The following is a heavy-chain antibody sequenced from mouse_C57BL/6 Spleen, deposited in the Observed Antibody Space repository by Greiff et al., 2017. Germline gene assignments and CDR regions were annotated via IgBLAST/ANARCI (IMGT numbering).Heavy chain of an antibody. CDR1: GYTFTSYW. J-gene: IGHJ3*01. Sequence: QVQLQQPGAELVRPGSSVTLSCKASGYTFTSYWMHWVKLRPIQGLEWIGNIDPSDSETHYNQKFKDKATLTVDKSSSTAYMQLSSLTSEDSAVYYCARHGSSSPFAYWGQGTLVTVSA. V-gene: IGHV1-52*01. CDR2: IDPSDSET. D-gene: IGHD1-1*01. CDR3: ARHGSSSPFAY.